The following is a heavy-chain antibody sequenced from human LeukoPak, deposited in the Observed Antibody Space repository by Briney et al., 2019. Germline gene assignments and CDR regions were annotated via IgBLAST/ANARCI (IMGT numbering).Heavy chain of an antibody. V-gene: IGHV3-48*03. D-gene: IGHD6-19*01. J-gene: IGHJ3*02. CDR2: ISSSSSTI. CDR1: GFTFSDYE. Sequence: PGGSLRLSCTASGFTFSDYEMNWVRQAPGKGLEWVSYISSSSSTIYYADSVKGRFTISRDNAKNSLYLQMNSLRAEDTAVYYCAREYSSGWHDDAFDIWGQGTMVTVSS. CDR3: AREYSSGWHDDAFDI.